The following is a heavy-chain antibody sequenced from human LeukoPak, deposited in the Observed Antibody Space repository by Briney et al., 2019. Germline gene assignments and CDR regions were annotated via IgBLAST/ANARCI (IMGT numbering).Heavy chain of an antibody. D-gene: IGHD3-10*01. J-gene: IGHJ6*03. Sequence: PGGSLRLSCAASGFTFSDYYMSWIRQAPGKGLEWVSYISSSGSTIYYADSVKGRFTISRDNAKNPLYLQMNSLRAEDTAVYYCARDPAYYYGSGSFRYYYYMDVWGKGTTVTIS. V-gene: IGHV3-11*01. CDR1: GFTFSDYY. CDR2: ISSSGSTI. CDR3: ARDPAYYYGSGSFRYYYYMDV.